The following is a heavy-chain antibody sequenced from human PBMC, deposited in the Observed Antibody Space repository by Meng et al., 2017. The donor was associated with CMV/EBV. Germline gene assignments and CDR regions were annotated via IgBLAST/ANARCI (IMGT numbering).Heavy chain of an antibody. V-gene: IGHV3-11*01. Sequence: GESLKISCAASGFTFSDYYMTWIRQAPGKGLEWVSYISRSGDTIYYADSVKGRFTISRDNAKNSLYLQMNSLRAEDTALYYCARAVPAAIGKSWFDPWGQGTLVTVSS. CDR2: ISRSGDTI. D-gene: IGHD2-2*01. CDR3: ARAVPAAIGKSWFDP. J-gene: IGHJ5*02. CDR1: GFTFSDYY.